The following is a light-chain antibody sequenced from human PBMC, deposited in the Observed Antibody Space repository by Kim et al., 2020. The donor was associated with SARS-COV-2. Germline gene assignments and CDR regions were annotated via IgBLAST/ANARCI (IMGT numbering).Light chain of an antibody. J-gene: IGLJ2*01. Sequence: QSITISCTGYSSDVGSYDYVSWYQQHPGKAPKLITHNVINRPSGVSSRFSGSKSDKTASLTISGLQAEDEGIYYCSSYTSSTTRVVFGGGTQLTVL. V-gene: IGLV2-14*03. CDR3: SSYTSSTTRVV. CDR2: NVI. CDR1: SSDVGSYDY.